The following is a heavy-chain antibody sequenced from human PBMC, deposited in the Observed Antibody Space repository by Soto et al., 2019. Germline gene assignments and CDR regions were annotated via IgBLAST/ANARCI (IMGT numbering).Heavy chain of an antibody. J-gene: IGHJ3*02. V-gene: IGHV1-3*01. Sequence: ASVKVSCKASGYTFNIYAIHWVRQAPGQRPEWMGWMNAGNGNTEYSPKFHGRVTMTRDRYARAAYMELSGLTSEDTAVYYCARDCTYCGGDTGREAFDIWG. CDR1: GYTFNIYA. D-gene: IGHD2-21*01. CDR3: ARDCTYCGGDTGREAFDI. CDR2: MNAGNGNT.